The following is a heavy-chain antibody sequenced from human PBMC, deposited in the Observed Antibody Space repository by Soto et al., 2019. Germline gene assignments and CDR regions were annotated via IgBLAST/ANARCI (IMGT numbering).Heavy chain of an antibody. CDR2: IYAGTIT. CDR1: GITVSSYY. J-gene: IGHJ4*02. Sequence: LRLSCAVSGITVSSYYMSWVRQAAGKGLEWVSVIYAGTITYYADSVKGRFTIYRDNSKNTLNLEMNSLRVEDTAVYYCARIPYDNSGTIFDYWGQGTLVTVSS. D-gene: IGHD3-22*01. V-gene: IGHV3-53*01. CDR3: ARIPYDNSGTIFDY.